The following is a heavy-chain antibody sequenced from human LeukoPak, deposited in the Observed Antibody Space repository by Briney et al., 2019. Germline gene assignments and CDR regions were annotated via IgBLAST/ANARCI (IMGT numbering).Heavy chain of an antibody. V-gene: IGHV3-33*01. CDR3: VSGALYIYASSGGCPAQ. D-gene: IGHD3-22*01. CDR1: GFTVRYFG. CDR2: IYYDGSNE. Sequence: GGSLRPSYAPSGFTVRYFGLHSARQAPGKGLEWVSFIYYDGSNEYYADSVKGRFTISRDYSKNTLYLQMNSLRAEDTAVYYCVSGALYIYASSGGCPAQGGQGTLVTVSS. J-gene: IGHJ4*02.